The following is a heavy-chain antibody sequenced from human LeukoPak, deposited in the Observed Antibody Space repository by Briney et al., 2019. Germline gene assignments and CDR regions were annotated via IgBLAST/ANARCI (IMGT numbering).Heavy chain of an antibody. Sequence: SETLSLTCTVSGGSVSSGSYYWSWIRQPPGKGLEWIVYIYDSGSTNYNTSLNSRVTISVHTSKNQFSLKLSSVTAADTAVYYCATSSSWETYNWFDPWGQGTLVTVFS. CDR1: GGSVSSGSYY. V-gene: IGHV4-61*01. D-gene: IGHD6-13*01. J-gene: IGHJ5*02. CDR3: ATSSSWETYNWFDP. CDR2: IYDSGST.